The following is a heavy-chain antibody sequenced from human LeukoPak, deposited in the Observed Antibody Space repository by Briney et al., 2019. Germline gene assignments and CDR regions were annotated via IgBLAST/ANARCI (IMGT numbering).Heavy chain of an antibody. J-gene: IGHJ2*01. CDR1: GVSISSYY. V-gene: IGHV4-4*09. CDR3: ARHDEGSGWYRSYIDL. Sequence: SETLSLTCTVSGVSISSYYCSWIRQPPRKGLEWIGYISTSGSTDYSPSLKSRVTISVDRSKNQCSLNLSSVTAADTAVYYCARHDEGSGWYRSYIDLWGRGTLVIVSS. CDR2: ISTSGST. D-gene: IGHD6-19*01.